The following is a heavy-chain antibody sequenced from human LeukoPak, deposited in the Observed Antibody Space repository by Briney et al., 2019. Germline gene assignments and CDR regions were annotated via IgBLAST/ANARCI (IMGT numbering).Heavy chain of an antibody. V-gene: IGHV4-59*08. D-gene: IGHD1-26*01. CDR3: ARLGNNLGATTFGWFDP. CDR1: GGSISSYY. J-gene: IGHJ5*02. Sequence: SETLSLTCTVSGGSISSYYWSWIRQPPGKGLEWIGYIYYSGSTNYNPSLKSRVTISVDTSKNQFSLKLSSVTAADTAVYYCARLGNNLGATTFGWFDPWGQETLVTVSS. CDR2: IYYSGST.